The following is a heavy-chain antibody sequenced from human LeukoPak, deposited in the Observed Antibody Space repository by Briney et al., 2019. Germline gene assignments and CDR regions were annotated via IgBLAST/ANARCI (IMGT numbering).Heavy chain of an antibody. CDR1: GFTFSDYW. CDR3: AKEGRSLQTY. D-gene: IGHD5-24*01. J-gene: IGHJ4*02. V-gene: IGHV3-7*03. Sequence: GGSLRLSCAAAGFTFSDYWMSWVRLAPGKGLEWVANIKEDGTETYYVDSVKGRFTISRDNAKNSLYLQMNSLRVEDTAVYYCAKEGRSLQTYWGQGTLVTVSS. CDR2: IKEDGTET.